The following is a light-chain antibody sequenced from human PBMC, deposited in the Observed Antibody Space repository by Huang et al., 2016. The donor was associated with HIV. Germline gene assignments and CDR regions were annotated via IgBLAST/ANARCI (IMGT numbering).Light chain of an antibody. CDR3: QHYYSTPLT. Sequence: DIVMTQSPDSLAVSLGERATINCKSSQSVLYSSNNKNYLAWYQQKPGKPPKLLIYWASTRESGVPDRFSGSGSGTDFTLTISSLQAEDVAVYYCQHYYSTPLTFGPGTKVDIK. CDR2: WAS. V-gene: IGKV4-1*01. CDR1: QSVLYSSNNKNY. J-gene: IGKJ3*01.